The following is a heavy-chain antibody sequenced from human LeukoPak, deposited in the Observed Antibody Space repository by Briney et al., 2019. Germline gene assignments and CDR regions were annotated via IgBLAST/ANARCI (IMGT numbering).Heavy chain of an antibody. CDR2: IYYSGST. CDR3: ARRAKVAATAYYYYYMDV. Sequence: SETLSLTCTVSGGSISSSSYYWGWIRQPPGKGLEWIGYIYYSGSTNYNPSLKSRVTISVDTSKNQFSLKLSSVTAADTAVYYCARRAKVAATAYYYYYMDVWGKGTTVTVSS. J-gene: IGHJ6*03. D-gene: IGHD2-15*01. CDR1: GGSISSSSYY. V-gene: IGHV4-61*05.